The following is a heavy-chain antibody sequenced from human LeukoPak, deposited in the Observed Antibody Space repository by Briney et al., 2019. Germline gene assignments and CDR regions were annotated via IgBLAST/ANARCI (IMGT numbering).Heavy chain of an antibody. Sequence: GGSLRLSCAASGFTFSNAWMSWVRQAPGKGLEWVGRIKSKTDGGTTDYAAPVKGRFTISRDDSKNTLYLQMNSLKTEDTAVYYCTTEVDRLRSPRGAFDIWGQGTMVTVSS. CDR2: IKSKTDGGTT. CDR1: GFTFSNAW. J-gene: IGHJ3*02. CDR3: TTEVDRLRSPRGAFDI. D-gene: IGHD4-17*01. V-gene: IGHV3-15*01.